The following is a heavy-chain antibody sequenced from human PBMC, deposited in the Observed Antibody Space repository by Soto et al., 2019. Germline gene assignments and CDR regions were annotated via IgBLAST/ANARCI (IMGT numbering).Heavy chain of an antibody. CDR2: INHSGST. Sequence: SETLSLTCAVYGGSFSGYYWSWIRQPPGKGLEWIGEINHSGSTNYNPSLKSRVTISVDTSKNQFSLKLNSVTAADTAVYYCARGASITIFGVVTRHFDYWGQGTLVTVS. CDR3: ARGASITIFGVVTRHFDY. D-gene: IGHD3-3*01. CDR1: GGSFSGYY. J-gene: IGHJ4*02. V-gene: IGHV4-34*01.